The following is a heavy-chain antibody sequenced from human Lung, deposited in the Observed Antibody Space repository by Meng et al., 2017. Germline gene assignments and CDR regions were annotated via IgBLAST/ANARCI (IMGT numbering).Heavy chain of an antibody. CDR2: IWYDGSNK. CDR3: ARESDKGYYFDY. V-gene: IGHV3-33*01. Sequence: VELVEVGGGVVQPGRSLRLSCAASGFTFSSYGMHWVRQAPGKGLEWVAVIWYDGSNKYYADSVKGRFTISRDNSKNTLYLQMNSLRAEDTAVYYCARESDKGYYFDYWGQGTLVTVSS. J-gene: IGHJ4*02. D-gene: IGHD2-21*01. CDR1: GFTFSSYG.